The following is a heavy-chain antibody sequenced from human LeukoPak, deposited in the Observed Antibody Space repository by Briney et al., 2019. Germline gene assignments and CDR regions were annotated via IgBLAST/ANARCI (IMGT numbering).Heavy chain of an antibody. CDR3: ARTAGYSYLAF. D-gene: IGHD5-18*01. CDR2: LDPNSGGT. V-gene: IGHV1-2*02. CDR1: GNTFSGHY. J-gene: IGHJ4*02. Sequence: ASVKVSCKASGNTFSGHYMHWVRQAPGQGLEWMGWLDPNSGGTNYAQKFQGRVGMTRDTSISTDYMELSRLRSDDTAVYYCARTAGYSYLAFWGQGTLVTVSS.